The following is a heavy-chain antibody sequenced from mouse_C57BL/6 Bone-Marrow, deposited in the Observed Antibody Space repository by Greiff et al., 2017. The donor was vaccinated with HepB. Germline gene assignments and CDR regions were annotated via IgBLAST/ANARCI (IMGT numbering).Heavy chain of an antibody. Sequence: VQLQQSGAELVRPGASVKLSCTASGFNIKDDYMHWVKQRPEQGLEWIGWIDPENGDTEYASKFHGKATITADTSSNTAYLQLSSLTSEDTAVYYCTRKVAGAMDYWGQGTSVTVSS. CDR2: IDPENGDT. CDR1: GFNIKDDY. D-gene: IGHD1-1*01. V-gene: IGHV14-4*01. CDR3: TRKVAGAMDY. J-gene: IGHJ4*01.